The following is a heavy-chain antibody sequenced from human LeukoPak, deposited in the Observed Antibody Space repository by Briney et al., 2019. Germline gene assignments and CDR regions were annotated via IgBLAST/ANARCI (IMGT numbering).Heavy chain of an antibody. D-gene: IGHD6-13*01. V-gene: IGHV4-38-2*01. J-gene: IGHJ4*02. CDR2: LYHSDSD. CDR3: ARIPSIAAAGPYYFDY. Sequence: SETLSLTCAVYGYSISNGYYWVWIRQPPGRGLGWIGSLYHSDSDYYNTSLRRRVSMSVDTSKHQFSLPLSFVTAADTAVYYCARIPSIAAAGPYYFDYWGQGTLVTVSS. CDR1: GYSISNGYY.